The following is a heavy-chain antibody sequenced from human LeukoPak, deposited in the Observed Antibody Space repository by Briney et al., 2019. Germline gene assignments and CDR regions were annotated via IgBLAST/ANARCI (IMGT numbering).Heavy chain of an antibody. CDR1: GYTFTSYG. V-gene: IGHV1-18*01. D-gene: IGHD3-22*01. CDR3: ARDGPYYYDSSDYFL. CDR2: ISAYNGNT. Sequence: ASVKVSCKASGYTFTSYGISWVRQAPGQGLEWMGWISAYNGNTNYAQKLQGRVTMTTDTSTSTAYMELRSLRSDDTAVYYCARDGPYYYDSSDYFLWGQGTLVTVSS. J-gene: IGHJ4*02.